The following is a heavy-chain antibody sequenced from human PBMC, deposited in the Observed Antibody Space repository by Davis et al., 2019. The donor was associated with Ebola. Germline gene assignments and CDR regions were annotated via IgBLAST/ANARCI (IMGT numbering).Heavy chain of an antibody. Sequence: AASVKVSCKASGYTFTGYYMHWVRQAPGQGLEWMGRINPNSGGTNYAQKFQGRVTMTRDTSISTAYMELSRLRSDDTAVYYCARDPSGWYYFDYWGQGTLVTVSS. CDR2: INPNSGGT. D-gene: IGHD6-19*01. J-gene: IGHJ4*02. V-gene: IGHV1-2*06. CDR3: ARDPSGWYYFDY. CDR1: GYTFTGYY.